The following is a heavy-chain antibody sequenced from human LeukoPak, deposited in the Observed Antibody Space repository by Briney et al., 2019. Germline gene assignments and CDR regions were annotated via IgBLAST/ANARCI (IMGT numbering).Heavy chain of an antibody. Sequence: PSETLSLTCTVSGGSISSGGYYWRWIRQPPGKGLEWIGYIYDGGSTNYNSSLKSRITISVDTSKNQFSLKLNSVTAADTAVYYCARGSSWYADWGQGTLVTVSS. CDR2: IYDGGST. J-gene: IGHJ4*02. CDR1: GGSISSGGYY. D-gene: IGHD6-13*01. CDR3: ARGSSWYAD. V-gene: IGHV4-61*08.